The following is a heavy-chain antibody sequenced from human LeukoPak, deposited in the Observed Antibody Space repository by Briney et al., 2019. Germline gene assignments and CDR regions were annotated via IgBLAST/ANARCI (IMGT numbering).Heavy chain of an antibody. CDR3: ASSYSSDWYSRWIDY. V-gene: IGHV3-74*01. J-gene: IGHJ4*02. CDR1: GFTFNSFW. D-gene: IGHD6-19*01. Sequence: GGSLRLSCEASGFTFNSFWMHWVRQAPGKGLVWVSRINGVGTNTSYADSVKGRFTISRDNAKNTLYLQMNSLRAEDTAVYYCASSYSSDWYSRWIDYWGQGTLVTVSS. CDR2: INGVGTNT.